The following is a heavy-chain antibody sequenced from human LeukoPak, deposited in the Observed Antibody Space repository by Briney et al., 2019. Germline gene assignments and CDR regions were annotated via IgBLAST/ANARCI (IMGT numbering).Heavy chain of an antibody. CDR2: IKQDGSEK. D-gene: IGHD3-3*01. CDR1: GFTFSSYW. V-gene: IGHV3-7*01. Sequence: GGSLRLSCAASGFTFSSYWMSWVRQAPGKGLEWVANIKQDGSEKYYVDSVKGRFTISRDNAKNSLYLQMNSLRAEDTAVYYCARGGEYYDFYYYFDYWGQGTLVTVSS. J-gene: IGHJ4*02. CDR3: ARGGEYYDFYYYFDY.